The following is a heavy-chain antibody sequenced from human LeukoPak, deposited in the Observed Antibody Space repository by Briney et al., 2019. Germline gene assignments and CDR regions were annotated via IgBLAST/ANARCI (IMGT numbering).Heavy chain of an antibody. V-gene: IGHV7-4-1*02. D-gene: IGHD6-19*01. CDR2: INTYTGNP. Sequence: ASVKVSFKASGYTFTSYAMNWVRQAPGQGLEWMGWINTYTGNPTYAQGFTGRFVFSLDTSVSTSYLQISSLKAEDTAVYYCARDDIAVAANFQHWGQGTLVTVSS. J-gene: IGHJ1*01. CDR3: ARDDIAVAANFQH. CDR1: GYTFTSYA.